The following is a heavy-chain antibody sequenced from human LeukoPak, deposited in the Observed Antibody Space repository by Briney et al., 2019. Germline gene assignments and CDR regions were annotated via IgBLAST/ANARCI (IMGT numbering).Heavy chain of an antibody. CDR1: GYSISSSNW. Sequence: SDTLSLTCAVSGYSISSSNWWGWIRQPPGKGLEWIGYIYYSGGTYYNPSLKSRVTMSVDTSKNQFSLKLSSVTAVDTAVYYCARSFGYSYGYFDYWGQGTLVTVSS. D-gene: IGHD5-18*01. J-gene: IGHJ4*02. CDR2: IYYSGGT. CDR3: ARSFGYSYGYFDY. V-gene: IGHV4-28*01.